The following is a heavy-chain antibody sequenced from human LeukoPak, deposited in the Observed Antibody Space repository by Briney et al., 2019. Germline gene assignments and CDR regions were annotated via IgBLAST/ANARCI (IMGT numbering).Heavy chain of an antibody. CDR3: ARRIYDSSGYYWIQARLDAFDI. J-gene: IGHJ3*02. D-gene: IGHD3-22*01. CDR1: GGSISSSSYY. Sequence: SETLSLTCTVSGGSISSSSYYWGWIRQPPGKGLEWIGEINHSGSTNYNPSLKSRVTISVDTSKNQFSLKLSSVTAADTAVYYCARRIYDSSGYYWIQARLDAFDIWGQGTMVTVSS. V-gene: IGHV4-39*07. CDR2: INHSGST.